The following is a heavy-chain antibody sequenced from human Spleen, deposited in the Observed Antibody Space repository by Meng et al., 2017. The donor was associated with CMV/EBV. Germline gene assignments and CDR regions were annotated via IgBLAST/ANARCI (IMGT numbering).Heavy chain of an antibody. CDR1: GFTFSSYW. CDR3: AKDKQSSLSYSYYGMDV. Sequence: GGSLRLSCAASGFTFSSYWMHWVRQAPGKGLEWVAVIWYDGSNKYYVDSVKGRFTISRDNSKNTLFLQMNSLRAEDTAVYYCAKDKQSSLSYSYYGMDVWGQGTTVTVSS. J-gene: IGHJ6*02. CDR2: IWYDGSNK. D-gene: IGHD6-13*01. V-gene: IGHV3-33*06.